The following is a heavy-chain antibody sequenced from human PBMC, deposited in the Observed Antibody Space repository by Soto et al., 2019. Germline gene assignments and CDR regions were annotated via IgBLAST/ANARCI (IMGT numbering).Heavy chain of an antibody. D-gene: IGHD5-18*01. J-gene: IGHJ3*01. CDR3: ARDTADDAFDL. V-gene: IGHV4-4*07. CDR2: IYTSGST. Sequence: QVQLQESGTGLVKPSETLSITCTVPGCSISSYYWSWIRQPAGKGLEWIGRIYTSGSTNYNPSLKSRVTMSVDTSKNQVALKLSSVTAADTAGYYCARDTADDAFDLWGQGTMVTVSS. CDR1: GCSISSYY.